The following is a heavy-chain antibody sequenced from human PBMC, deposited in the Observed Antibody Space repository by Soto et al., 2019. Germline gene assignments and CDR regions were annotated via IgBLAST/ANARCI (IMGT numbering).Heavy chain of an antibody. CDR3: ARDVGLDAFDI. CDR2: ISSSGSTI. D-gene: IGHD1-26*01. V-gene: IGHV3-48*04. CDR1: GFTFSSYA. Sequence: GGSLRLSCAASGFTFSSYAMSWVRQAPGKGLEWVSYISSSGSTIYYADSVKGRFTISRDNAKNSLYLQMNSLRAEDTAVYYCARDVGLDAFDIWGQGTMVTVSS. J-gene: IGHJ3*02.